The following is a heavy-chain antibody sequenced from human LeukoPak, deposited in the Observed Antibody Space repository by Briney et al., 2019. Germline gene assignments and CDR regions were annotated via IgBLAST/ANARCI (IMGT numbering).Heavy chain of an antibody. CDR2: IYSGGST. CDR3: ARVADGPQGPDAFDI. D-gene: IGHD5-24*01. CDR1: GFTVSSNY. J-gene: IGHJ3*02. Sequence: GGSLRLSCAASGFTVSSNYMSWVRQAQGKGLEWVSVIYSGGSTYYADSVKGRFTISRDNSKNTLYLQMNSLRAEDTAVYYCARVADGPQGPDAFDIWGQGTMVTVSS. V-gene: IGHV3-53*01.